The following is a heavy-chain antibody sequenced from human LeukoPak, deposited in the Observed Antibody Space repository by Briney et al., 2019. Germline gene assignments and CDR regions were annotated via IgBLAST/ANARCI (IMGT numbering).Heavy chain of an antibody. D-gene: IGHD6-19*01. CDR1: GFTFSSYA. J-gene: IGHJ6*04. CDR2: ISYDGSNK. CDR3: ASGVVVAGNHYYFYGMDV. V-gene: IGHV3-30*04. Sequence: GGSLRLSCAASGFTFSSYAFHWVRQAPGRGLEWVAVISYDGSNKYYGDPVKGRFTISRDNSKNTVYMQMNSLRAEDTAVYYCASGVVVAGNHYYFYGMDVWGKGITVTVSS.